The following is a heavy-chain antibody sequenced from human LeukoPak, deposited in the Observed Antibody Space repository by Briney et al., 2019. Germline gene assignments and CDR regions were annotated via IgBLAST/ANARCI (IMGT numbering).Heavy chain of an antibody. Sequence: ASVKVSCKASGYTFTSYGISWVRQAPGQGLEWMGWISAYNGNTNYAQKLQGRVTMTTDTSTSTAYMELRSLRSDDTAVYYCARESKIVVVTTYYYMDVWGKGTTVTASS. CDR2: ISAYNGNT. CDR1: GYTFTSYG. J-gene: IGHJ6*03. D-gene: IGHD3-22*01. V-gene: IGHV1-18*01. CDR3: ARESKIVVVTTYYYMDV.